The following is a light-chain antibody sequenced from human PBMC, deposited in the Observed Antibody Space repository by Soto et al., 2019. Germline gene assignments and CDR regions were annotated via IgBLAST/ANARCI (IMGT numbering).Light chain of an antibody. CDR2: DVS. V-gene: IGLV2-14*01. Sequence: QSALTQPASVSGSPGQSITISCTGTSSDVGSYNYVSWYQQHPGKAPKLMIYDVSNRPSGVSNRFSGSKSGNTASLTISGLRAEDEADYYCSSYTRSSTLDVVFGGGTKLTVL. CDR1: SSDVGSYNY. J-gene: IGLJ2*01. CDR3: SSYTRSSTLDVV.